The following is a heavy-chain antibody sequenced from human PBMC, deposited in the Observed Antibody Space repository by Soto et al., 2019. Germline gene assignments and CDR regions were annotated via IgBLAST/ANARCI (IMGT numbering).Heavy chain of an antibody. V-gene: IGHV3-23*01. CDR1: GFTFTKYA. Sequence: EVQLLESGGGLVQRGGSLRLSCAASGFTFTKYAMTWARQAPGKGLEWVSTVTDTGGRTYSADSVKGRFTISRDNSKNMLYLQMNSLRADDTALYYCERDSSAWFFGGVDWFDPWGQGTLVTVSS. D-gene: IGHD6-19*01. CDR2: VTDTGGRT. CDR3: ERDSSAWFFGGVDWFDP. J-gene: IGHJ5*02.